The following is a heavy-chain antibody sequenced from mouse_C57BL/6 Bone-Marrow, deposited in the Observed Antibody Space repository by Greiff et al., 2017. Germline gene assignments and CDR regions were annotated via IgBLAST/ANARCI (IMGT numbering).Heavy chain of an antibody. CDR2: IYPRDGST. Sequence: QVQLKQSDAELVKPGASVKISCNVSGYTFTDHTIHWMKQRPEQGLEWIGYIYPRDGSTKYNEKFKGKATLTADKSSSTAYMQLNRLTSEDSAVYFCVRPNYGYDRAWFAYWGQGTLVTVSA. CDR3: VRPNYGYDRAWFAY. J-gene: IGHJ3*01. CDR1: GYTFTDHT. V-gene: IGHV1-78*01. D-gene: IGHD2-2*01.